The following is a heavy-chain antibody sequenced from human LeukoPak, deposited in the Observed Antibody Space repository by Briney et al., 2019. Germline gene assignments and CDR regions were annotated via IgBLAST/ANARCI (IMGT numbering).Heavy chain of an antibody. CDR3: ARGEVDTTMITATPLNY. J-gene: IGHJ4*02. Sequence: SVKVSCKASGGTFSSYAISWVRQAPGQGLEWMGGIIPIFGTTNYAQKFQGRVTITADESTSTAYMELSSLRSEDTAVYYCARGEVDTTMITATPLNYWGQGTLVTVSS. CDR2: IIPIFGTT. CDR1: GGTFSSYA. V-gene: IGHV1-69*13. D-gene: IGHD5-18*01.